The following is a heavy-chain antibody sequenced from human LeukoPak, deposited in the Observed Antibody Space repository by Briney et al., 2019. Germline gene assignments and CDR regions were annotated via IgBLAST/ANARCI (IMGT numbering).Heavy chain of an antibody. J-gene: IGHJ4*02. Sequence: GGSLRLSCAASGFTFSNYAMSWVRQAPGKGLQWVSAFSGSGGSTYYADSVKGRFTISRDNSKNTLYLQMNSLRAEDTAVYYCAKVGRFDSSGYYCDYWGQGTLVTVSS. CDR1: GFTFSNYA. V-gene: IGHV3-23*01. D-gene: IGHD3-22*01. CDR2: FSGSGGST. CDR3: AKVGRFDSSGYYCDY.